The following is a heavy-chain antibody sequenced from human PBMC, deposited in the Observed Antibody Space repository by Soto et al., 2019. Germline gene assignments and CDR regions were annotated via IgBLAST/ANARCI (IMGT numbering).Heavy chain of an antibody. J-gene: IGHJ6*02. CDR3: ARHGGYGGNSEADYYYYGMDV. CDR2: IYYSGST. CDR1: GGSISSSSYY. D-gene: IGHD4-17*01. V-gene: IGHV4-39*01. Sequence: QLQLQESGPGLVKPSETLSLTCTVSGGSISSSSYYWGWIRQPPGKGLEWIGSIYYSGSTYYNPSLKSRVTISVDTPKNQFSLKLSSVTAADTAVYYCARHGGYGGNSEADYYYYGMDVWGQGTTVTVSS.